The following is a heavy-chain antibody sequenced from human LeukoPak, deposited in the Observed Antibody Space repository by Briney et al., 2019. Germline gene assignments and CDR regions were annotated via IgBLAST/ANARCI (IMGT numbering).Heavy chain of an antibody. CDR3: ARSGDSSGYYYGERY. V-gene: IGHV1-69*13. CDR2: IISILGTT. Sequence: GASVKVSCKASGGTFSSYAISWVRQAPGQGLEWMGGIISILGTTKYAQKFQGRVTITADESTSTAYMELSSLRSEDTAVYYCARSGDSSGYYYGERYWGQGTLVTVSS. D-gene: IGHD3-22*01. CDR1: GGTFSSYA. J-gene: IGHJ4*02.